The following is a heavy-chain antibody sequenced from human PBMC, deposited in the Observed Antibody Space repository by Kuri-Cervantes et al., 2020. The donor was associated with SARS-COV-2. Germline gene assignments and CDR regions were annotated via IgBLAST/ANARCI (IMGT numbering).Heavy chain of an antibody. V-gene: IGHV4-59*01. J-gene: IGHJ4*02. Sequence: ESLKISCTVSGGSISTYYWSWIRQPPGKGLEWIGYLYYSGSTNYNPSLKSRVTISLDTSKNQFSLKLSSVTAADTAVCYCATGSYYVAYDYWGQGTLVTVSS. CDR2: LYYSGST. CDR3: ATGSYYVAYDY. D-gene: IGHD1-26*01. CDR1: GGSISTYY.